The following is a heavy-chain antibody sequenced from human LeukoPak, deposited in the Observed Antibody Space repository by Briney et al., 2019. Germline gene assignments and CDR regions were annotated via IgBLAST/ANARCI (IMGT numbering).Heavy chain of an antibody. CDR3: ARALVGTGLDY. J-gene: IGHJ4*02. D-gene: IGHD3/OR15-3a*01. CDR1: GFTFSSYD. Sequence: GGSLRLSCAASGFTFSSYDMHWVRQAKGKGLEWVSAIGTAGDTYYPGSVKGRFTISRENAKNSLYLQMNSLRAGDTAVYYCARALVGTGLDYWGQGTLVTVSS. CDR2: IGTAGDT. V-gene: IGHV3-13*01.